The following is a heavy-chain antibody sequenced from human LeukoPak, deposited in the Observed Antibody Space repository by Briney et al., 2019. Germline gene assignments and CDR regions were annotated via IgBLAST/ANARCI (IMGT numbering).Heavy chain of an antibody. V-gene: IGHV4-61*05. D-gene: IGHD1-1*01. CDR3: ARHGRRPFDI. J-gene: IGHJ3*02. CDR2: ISYSGST. CDR1: GGSSSRSNYY. Sequence: PSETLSLTCTVSGGSSSRSNYYWGWIRQPPGKGLKWIGYISYSGSTIYNPSLKSRVTISVDTSKNQFSLKLSSVTAADTAVYYCARHGRRPFDIWGQGTMVTVSS.